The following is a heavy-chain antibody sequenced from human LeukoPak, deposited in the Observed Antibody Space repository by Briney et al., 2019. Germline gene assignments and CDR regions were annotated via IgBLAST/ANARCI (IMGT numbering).Heavy chain of an antibody. D-gene: IGHD3-10*02. CDR3: ARDLCWGCFDD. Sequence: GGSLRLSCAASQFTFSSYAMSWVRQAPGKGLEWVSGISSIGGSTVYADSVQGRFTISRDNSRNTLYLQMNSLRVDDTAVYYCARDLCWGCFDDWGQGNLVTVSS. J-gene: IGHJ4*02. CDR2: ISSIGGST. V-gene: IGHV3-23*01. CDR1: QFTFSSYA.